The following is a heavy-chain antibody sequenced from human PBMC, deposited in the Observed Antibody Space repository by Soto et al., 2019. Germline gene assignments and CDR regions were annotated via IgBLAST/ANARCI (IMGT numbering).Heavy chain of an antibody. J-gene: IGHJ4*01. Sequence: PSETLSLTCTVSGGSISSGEYYWSWIRQSPEKGLEWIGYIFYSGSTHYNPALKSRVDISLDMSKNQVSLKLSSVTAADTAVYYCARVQQLVPGYYFDYWGQGILVTVSS. CDR3: ARVQQLVPGYYFDY. D-gene: IGHD6-13*01. CDR1: GGSISSGEYY. CDR2: IFYSGST. V-gene: IGHV4-30-4*01.